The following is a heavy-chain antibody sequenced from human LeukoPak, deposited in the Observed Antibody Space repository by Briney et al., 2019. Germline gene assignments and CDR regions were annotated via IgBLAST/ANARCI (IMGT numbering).Heavy chain of an antibody. J-gene: IGHJ3*02. CDR3: ARLSVYYDSSGYYYGAFDI. V-gene: IGHV1-69*05. CDR1: GRTFSSYA. D-gene: IGHD3-22*01. Sequence: SVKLSCKASGRTFSSYAISWERQAPGHGLEWMGGIITIFATAIYAQKWQGRVTITTDESTIPAYMELSSLRSEDTAVYYCARLSVYYDSSGYYYGAFDIWGQGTVVTVSS. CDR2: IITIFATA.